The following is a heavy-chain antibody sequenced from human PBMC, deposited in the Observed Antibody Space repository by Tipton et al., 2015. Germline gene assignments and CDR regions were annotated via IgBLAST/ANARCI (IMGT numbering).Heavy chain of an antibody. CDR2: INWDDDE. V-gene: IGHV2-70*04. Sequence: LVKPTQTLRLTCAFSGFSLGTIGMRVSWIRQPPGKALEWLGYINWDDDERYNASLKTRLTISKDTSKNQVVLIMTNMDPVDTATYYCTWTTVRGLYYGMDVWGQGATVTVSS. CDR3: TWTTVRGLYYGMDV. CDR1: GFSLGTIGMR. D-gene: IGHD4-11*01. J-gene: IGHJ6*02.